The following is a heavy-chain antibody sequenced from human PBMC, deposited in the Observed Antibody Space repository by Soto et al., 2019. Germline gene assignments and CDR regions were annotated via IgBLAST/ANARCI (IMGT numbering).Heavy chain of an antibody. CDR3: AREGLTIFGVVNYYYYGMDV. CDR2: ISAYNGNT. CDR1: GYTFTSYG. V-gene: IGHV1-18*04. Sequence: VASVKVSFKASGYTFTSYGISWVRQAPGQGLEWMGWISAYNGNTNYAQKLQGRVTMTTDTSTSTAYMELRSLRSDDTAVYYCAREGLTIFGVVNYYYYGMDVWGQGTTVTVSS. J-gene: IGHJ6*02. D-gene: IGHD3-3*01.